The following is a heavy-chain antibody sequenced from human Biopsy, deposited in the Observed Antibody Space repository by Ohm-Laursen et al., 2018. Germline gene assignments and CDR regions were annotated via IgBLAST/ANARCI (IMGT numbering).Heavy chain of an antibody. CDR3: ARGNGPSA. J-gene: IGHJ5*02. CDR2: IREHGNEE. D-gene: IGHD4-11*01. Sequence: SLRPCAASGITFNSDWMSWVRQAPGKGLEWVAIIREHGNEEFYVDSVKGRFTISRDNARNSVYLQMNSLRAEDTAIYYCARGNGPSAWGQGTLVTVSS. CDR1: GITFNSDW. V-gene: IGHV3-7*04.